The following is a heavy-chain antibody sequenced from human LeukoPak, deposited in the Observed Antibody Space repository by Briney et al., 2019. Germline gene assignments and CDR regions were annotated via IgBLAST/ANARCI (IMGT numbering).Heavy chain of an antibody. J-gene: IGHJ3*01. CDR3: ARRSWSHAFDV. D-gene: IGHD2-15*01. Sequence: GRSLRLSCAASGFTFSSYAMHWVRQAPGKGLEWISYISGSNITIYYTDSVKGRFTISRDNTKKLLYLQMDSPRAEDTATYYCARRSWSHAFDVWGRGTFVTVSS. CDR2: ISGSNITI. V-gene: IGHV3-48*04. CDR1: GFTFSSYA.